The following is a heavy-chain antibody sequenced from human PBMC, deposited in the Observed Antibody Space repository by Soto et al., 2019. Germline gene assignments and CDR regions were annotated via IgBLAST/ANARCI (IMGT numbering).Heavy chain of an antibody. V-gene: IGHV1-18*01. CDR3: ARESSMRGLDY. CDR1: GYTFTVYG. CDR2: ISAYNGNT. J-gene: IGHJ4*02. Sequence: QVQLVQSGAEVKKPGASVKVSCKASGYTFTVYGVSWVRQAPGQGLQWMGWISAYNGNTHYAQKLQGRVTVITDTSTSTAYMELRSLRSDDTAVYYCARESSMRGLDYWGQGTLVTVSS. D-gene: IGHD3-16*01.